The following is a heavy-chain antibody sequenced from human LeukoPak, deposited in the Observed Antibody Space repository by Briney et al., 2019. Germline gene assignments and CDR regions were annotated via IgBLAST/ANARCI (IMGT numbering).Heavy chain of an antibody. Sequence: GGSLRLSCAASGFTFSSYTMNWVRQAPGKGLELVSSISISTTSIYYADSVKGRFTISRDNTKNSLYLQMNSLRAEDTAVYYCAKGYCGGDCYHNSLDYWGQGTLVTVSS. CDR1: GFTFSSYT. J-gene: IGHJ4*02. V-gene: IGHV3-21*01. D-gene: IGHD2-21*02. CDR2: ISISTTSI. CDR3: AKGYCGGDCYHNSLDY.